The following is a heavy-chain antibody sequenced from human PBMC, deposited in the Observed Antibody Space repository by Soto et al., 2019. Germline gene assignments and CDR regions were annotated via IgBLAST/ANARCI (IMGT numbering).Heavy chain of an antibody. V-gene: IGHV3-66*01. D-gene: IGHD4-17*01. CDR3: ARDTDGEY. Sequence: EVQLVESGGGLVQPGGSLRLSCAASGVTVSNNYMSWVRQAPGKGLEWVSVIYSGGRTYYADSVKGRFIISRDSSTNTLYLQMNSRRAEDTAVYYCARDTDGEYRGQGTLVTVSS. CDR1: GVTVSNNY. J-gene: IGHJ4*02. CDR2: IYSGGRT.